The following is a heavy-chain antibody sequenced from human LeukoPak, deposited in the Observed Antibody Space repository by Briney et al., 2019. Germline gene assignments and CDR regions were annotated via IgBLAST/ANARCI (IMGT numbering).Heavy chain of an antibody. J-gene: IGHJ4*02. Sequence: PSETLSLTCTASGGSISSYYWSWIRQPPGKGLEWIGYIYYSGSTNYNPSLKSRVTISVDTSKNQFSLKLSSVTAADTAVYYCARQVGGSSNIDYWGQGTLVTVSS. CDR3: ARQVGGSSNIDY. D-gene: IGHD1-26*01. CDR1: GGSISSYY. CDR2: IYYSGST. V-gene: IGHV4-59*08.